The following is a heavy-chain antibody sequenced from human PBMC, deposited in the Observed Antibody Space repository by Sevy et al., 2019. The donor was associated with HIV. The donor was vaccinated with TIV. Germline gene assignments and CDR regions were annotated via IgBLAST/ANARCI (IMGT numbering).Heavy chain of an antibody. D-gene: IGHD7-27*01. CDR2: INYDGSDK. CDR1: GFTFSSYG. J-gene: IGHJ4*02. Sequence: GGSLRLSCATSGFTFSSYGMQWVRQAPGKGLQWVSFINYDGSDKKYGDSVKGRFTISRDNSKNTLYLQMNSLRAEDTGVYYCAKDPLISLGADLFDSWGQGTLVTVSS. CDR3: AKDPLISLGADLFDS. V-gene: IGHV3-30*02.